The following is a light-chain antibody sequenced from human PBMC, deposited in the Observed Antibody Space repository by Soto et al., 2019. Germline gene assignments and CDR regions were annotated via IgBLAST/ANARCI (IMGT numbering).Light chain of an antibody. CDR3: CSYVGGYSYV. CDR1: SSDVGGYNY. J-gene: IGLJ1*01. Sequence: QSALTQPASVSGSPGQSITISCSGTSSDVGGYNYVSWYQHHPGKAPKLLIYEVSNRPSGVSNRFSGSKSGNTASLTISGLQAEDEADYYCCSYVGGYSYVFGIGTKLTVL. CDR2: EVS. V-gene: IGLV2-14*01.